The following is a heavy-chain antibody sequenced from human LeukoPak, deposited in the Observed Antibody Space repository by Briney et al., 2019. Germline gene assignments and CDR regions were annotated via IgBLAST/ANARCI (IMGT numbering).Heavy chain of an antibody. Sequence: GGSLRLSCAASGFTFSSYWMSWVRQAPGKGLEWVSAVGSSGSSTYYADSVQGRFTISRDNSQNTLYLQMSSLRAGDTAVYYCAKCRGGSCYYFDYWGQGTLVTVSP. D-gene: IGHD2-15*01. J-gene: IGHJ4*02. V-gene: IGHV3-23*01. CDR3: AKCRGGSCYYFDY. CDR1: GFTFSSYW. CDR2: VGSSGSST.